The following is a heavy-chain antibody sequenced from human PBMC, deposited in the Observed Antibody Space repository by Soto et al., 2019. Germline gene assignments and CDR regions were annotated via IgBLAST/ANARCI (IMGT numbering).Heavy chain of an antibody. V-gene: IGHV5-10-1*01. CDR2: IDPSDSYT. J-gene: IGHJ6*02. D-gene: IGHD3-22*01. CDR3: ARHAGDYYDSSGYFVVLHGMDV. Sequence: PGESLKISCKGSGYSFTSYWISWVRQMPGKGLEWMGRIDPSDSYTNYSPSFQGHVTISADKPISTAYLQWSSLKASDTAMYYCARHAGDYYDSSGYFVVLHGMDVWGQGTTVTVS. CDR1: GYSFTSYW.